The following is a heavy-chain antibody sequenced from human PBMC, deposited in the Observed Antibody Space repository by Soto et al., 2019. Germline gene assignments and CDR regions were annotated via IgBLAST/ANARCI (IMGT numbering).Heavy chain of an antibody. CDR2: LQTDGRHP. Sequence: EVHLVASGGGLVQPGGSLRLSCVASGFTFDYYWMHWVRQAPGEGLMWVSRLQTDGRHPDYAASVKGRFTISRDNAKNIPYLQMNNLIVEDTAVYYCARGGDPAYWGQGTLVTVSS. CDR1: GFTFDYYW. J-gene: IGHJ4*02. CDR3: ARGGDPAY. V-gene: IGHV3-74*01.